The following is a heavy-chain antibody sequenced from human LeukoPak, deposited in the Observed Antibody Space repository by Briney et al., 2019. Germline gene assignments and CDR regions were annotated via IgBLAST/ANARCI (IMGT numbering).Heavy chain of an antibody. CDR1: GGTFSSYA. Sequence: GASVKVSCKASGGTFSSYAISWVRQAPGQGLEWMGGIIPIFGTANYAQKFQGRVTITADESTSTAYMELGSLRSEDTAVYYCARAPVGATSPVYDYWGQGTLVTVSS. CDR2: IIPIFGTA. CDR3: ARAPVGATSPVYDY. J-gene: IGHJ4*02. V-gene: IGHV1-69*13. D-gene: IGHD1-26*01.